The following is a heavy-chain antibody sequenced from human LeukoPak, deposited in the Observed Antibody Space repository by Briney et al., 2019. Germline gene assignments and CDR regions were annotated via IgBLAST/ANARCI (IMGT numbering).Heavy chain of an antibody. CDR3: AREVVVVPAAMGHYDFWSGYYTGDAFDI. J-gene: IGHJ3*02. V-gene: IGHV1-18*01. CDR2: ISAYNGNT. CDR1: GYTFTSYG. D-gene: IGHD3-3*01. Sequence: ASAKVSCKASGYTFTSYGISWVRQAPGQGLEWMGWISAYNGNTNYAQKLQGRVTMTTDTSTSTAYMELRSLRSDDTAVYYCAREVVVVPAAMGHYDFWSGYYTGDAFDIWGQGTMVTVSS.